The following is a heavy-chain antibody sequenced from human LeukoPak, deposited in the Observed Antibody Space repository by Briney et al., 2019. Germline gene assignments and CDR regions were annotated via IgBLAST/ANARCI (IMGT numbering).Heavy chain of an antibody. CDR2: INNSGGST. CDR3: AKDRWGSIASLDS. CDR1: GFTFSTYG. D-gene: IGHD6-6*01. Sequence: GGSLRLSCAASGFTFSTYGMSWVRQAPGKGLEWVSSINNSGGSTYYADSVRGRFTISRDNSKNTLYLQMNSLRSEDTAVYYCAKDRWGSIASLDSWGQGTLVTVSS. J-gene: IGHJ4*02. V-gene: IGHV3-23*01.